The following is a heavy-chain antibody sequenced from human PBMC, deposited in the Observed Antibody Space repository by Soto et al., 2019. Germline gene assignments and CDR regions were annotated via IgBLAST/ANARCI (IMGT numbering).Heavy chain of an antibody. CDR1: GDTITGYY. Sequence: GASVKASCKASGDTITGYYMHWVRQAPGQGLEWMGWINPNSGGTNYAQKFQGWVTMTRDTSISTAYMELSRLRPDDTAVYYCARGDSYGSDYWGQGTLVTVSS. D-gene: IGHD5-18*01. J-gene: IGHJ4*02. V-gene: IGHV1-2*04. CDR3: ARGDSYGSDY. CDR2: INPNSGGT.